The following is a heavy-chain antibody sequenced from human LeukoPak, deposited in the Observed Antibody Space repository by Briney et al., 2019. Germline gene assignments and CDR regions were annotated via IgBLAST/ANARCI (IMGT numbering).Heavy chain of an antibody. V-gene: IGHV3-48*03. CDR1: GFTFSSYE. D-gene: IGHD3-3*01. J-gene: IGHJ6*03. Sequence: PGGSLRLSCAASGFTFSSYEMNWVRQAPGKGLEWVSYISSSGSTIYYADSVKGRFTISRDNAKNSLYLQMNSLRAEDTAVYYCTRDYGDFWSVSYYYMDVWGKGTTVTVSS. CDR3: TRDYGDFWSVSYYYMDV. CDR2: ISSSGSTI.